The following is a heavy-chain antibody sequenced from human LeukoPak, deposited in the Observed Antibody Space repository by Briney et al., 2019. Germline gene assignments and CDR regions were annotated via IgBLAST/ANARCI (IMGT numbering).Heavy chain of an antibody. Sequence: PSETLSLTCAVYGGSFSGYYWSWIRQPPGKGLEWIGEINHSGSTNYNPSLKSRVTLSVDTSKNQFSLKLSSVTAADMAVYYCASLEEPVPAATNLHWGQGTLVTVS. CDR2: INHSGST. D-gene: IGHD2-2*01. CDR3: ASLEEPVPAATNLH. CDR1: GGSFSGYY. J-gene: IGHJ4*02. V-gene: IGHV4-34*01.